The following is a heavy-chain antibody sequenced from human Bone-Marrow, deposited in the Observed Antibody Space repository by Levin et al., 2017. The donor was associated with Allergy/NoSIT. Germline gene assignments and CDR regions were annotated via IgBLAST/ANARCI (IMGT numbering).Heavy chain of an antibody. CDR3: AKQVDDDDGDFSCGQ. Sequence: GESLKISCRASGYTFTNYWIAWVRQMPGKGLEWMGSIYPGDSDSRYSPSFQGRVTISADESISTAYLQWSRLKASDTAMYYCAKQVDDDDGDFSCGQWGQGTLVTVSS. CDR2: IYPGDSDS. CDR1: GYTFTNYW. J-gene: IGHJ4*02. V-gene: IGHV5-51*01. D-gene: IGHD4-17*01.